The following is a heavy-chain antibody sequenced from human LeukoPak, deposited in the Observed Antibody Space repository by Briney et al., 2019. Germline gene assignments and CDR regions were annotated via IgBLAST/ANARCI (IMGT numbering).Heavy chain of an antibody. V-gene: IGHV3-30*03. Sequence: PGRSLRLSCAASGFTFSSYGMHWVRQAPGKGLEWVAVISYDGSNKYYADSVKGRFTISRDNPKNTLYLQMNSLRAEDTAVYYCASDSYSPEYFQHWGQGTLVTVSS. D-gene: IGHD2-15*01. CDR3: ASDSYSPEYFQH. CDR1: GFTFSSYG. J-gene: IGHJ1*01. CDR2: ISYDGSNK.